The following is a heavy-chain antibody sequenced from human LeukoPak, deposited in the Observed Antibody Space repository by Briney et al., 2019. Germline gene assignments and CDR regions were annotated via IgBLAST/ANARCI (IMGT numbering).Heavy chain of an antibody. CDR3: ARAVPLARGVNYYDY. V-gene: IGHV3-30*02. J-gene: IGHJ4*02. D-gene: IGHD3-10*01. Sequence: PGGSLRLSCAASGFTFSSYGMHWVRQAPGKGLEWVAFIRYDGSNKYYADSVKGRFTISRDNSKNTLYLQMNSLRAEDTAVYYCARAVPLARGVNYYDYWGQGTLVTVSS. CDR1: GFTFSSYG. CDR2: IRYDGSNK.